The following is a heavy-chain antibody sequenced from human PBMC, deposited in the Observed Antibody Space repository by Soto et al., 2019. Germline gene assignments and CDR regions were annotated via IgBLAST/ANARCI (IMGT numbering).Heavy chain of an antibody. CDR2: ISSSSSYI. CDR3: ASEYYDSSGYYYVDY. D-gene: IGHD3-22*01. CDR1: GFTFSDYY. V-gene: IGHV3-11*06. J-gene: IGHJ4*02. Sequence: QVQLVESGGGLVKPGGSLRLSCAASGFTFSDYYMNWIRQAPGKGLEWVSSISSSSSYIYYADSVKGRFTISRDNAKNSLYLQMNSLRAEDTAVYYCASEYYDSSGYYYVDYWGQGTLVTVSS.